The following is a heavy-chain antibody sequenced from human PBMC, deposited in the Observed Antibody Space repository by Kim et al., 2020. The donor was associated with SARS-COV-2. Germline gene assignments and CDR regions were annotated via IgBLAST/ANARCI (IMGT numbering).Heavy chain of an antibody. CDR3: AKDQADYYDSSGYYYRENAFDI. CDR2: ISWNSGSI. CDR1: GFTFDDYA. D-gene: IGHD3-22*01. J-gene: IGHJ3*02. V-gene: IGHV3-9*01. Sequence: GGSLRLSCAASGFTFDDYAMHWVRQAPGKGLEWVSGISWNSGSIGYADSVKGRFTISRDNAKNSLYLQMNSLRAEDTALYYCAKDQADYYDSSGYYYRENAFDIWGQGTMVTVSS.